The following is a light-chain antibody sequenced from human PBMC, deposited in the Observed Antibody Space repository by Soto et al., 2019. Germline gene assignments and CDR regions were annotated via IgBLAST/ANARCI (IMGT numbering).Light chain of an antibody. CDR2: EVT. CDR3: TSYRGTTLGVL. Sequence: QSALTQPASVSGSPGHSITISCTGTSSDVGDYNYISWYQQQPGNAPKLIIYEVTNRPSGVSNRFSGSKSGNTASLTISGLQAEDEAEYFYTSYRGTTLGVLFGGGTKVTVL. V-gene: IGLV2-14*01. CDR1: SSDVGDYNY. J-gene: IGLJ2*01.